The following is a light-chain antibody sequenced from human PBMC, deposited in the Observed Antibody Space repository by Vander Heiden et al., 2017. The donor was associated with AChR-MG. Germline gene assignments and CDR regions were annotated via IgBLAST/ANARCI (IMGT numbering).Light chain of an antibody. J-gene: IGLJ3*02. CDR3: MIWYNDGWV. V-gene: IGLV5-45*02. Sequence: QAVLTRLSSLSASPGASASLTCTLRSGINVAIYRLYWYQQKPASPPPHPLRYNSNSDKQQGSGVPSRFSESKDASANIEILFVSGLQAGDEANYYCMIWYNDGWVFGGGTRLTVL. CDR1: SGINVAIYR. CDR2: YNSNSDK.